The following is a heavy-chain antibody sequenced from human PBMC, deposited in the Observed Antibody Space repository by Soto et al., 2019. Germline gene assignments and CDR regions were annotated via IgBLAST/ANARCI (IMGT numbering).Heavy chain of an antibody. CDR1: GFTFSNNG. CDR3: AKGCSRGDNCFYLDL. J-gene: IGHJ4*02. Sequence: QVQLVESGGGVVQPGRSLRLSCAASGFTFSNNGMHWVRQAPGKGLEWVADISGDGSRNYYADSVRGRFTISRDNSKNTPYLQMNSLRAEDTAVYYCAKGCSRGDNCFYLDLWGQGILVTVSS. D-gene: IGHD2-15*01. CDR2: ISGDGSRN. V-gene: IGHV3-30*18.